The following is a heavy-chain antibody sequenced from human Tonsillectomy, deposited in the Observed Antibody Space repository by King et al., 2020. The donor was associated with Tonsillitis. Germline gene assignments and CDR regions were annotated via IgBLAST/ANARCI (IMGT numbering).Heavy chain of an antibody. CDR1: GGSISSSDQY. V-gene: IGHV4-39*01. Sequence: LQLQESGPGVVKPSETLSLTCTVSGGSISSSDQYWAWIRQPPGKGLEWIGYMYYSGTIFYNPSLKSRITISGGPSENRVSLKLSSVTAADTAGYFCARSVSGCFDYWGQGALVTVSS. D-gene: IGHD1-26*01. J-gene: IGHJ4*02. CDR2: MYYSGTI. CDR3: ARSVSGCFDY.